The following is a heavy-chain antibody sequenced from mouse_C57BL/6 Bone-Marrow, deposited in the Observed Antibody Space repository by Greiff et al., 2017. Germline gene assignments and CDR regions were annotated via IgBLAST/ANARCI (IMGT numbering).Heavy chain of an antibody. V-gene: IGHV14-3*01. D-gene: IGHD1-1*01. CDR1: GFNIKNTY. Sequence: EVQVVESVAELVRPGASVKLSCTASGFNIKNTYMHWVKQRPEQGLEWIGRIDPANGNTKYAPKFQGKATITADTSSNTAYLQLSSRTSEDTAIYYCAKGTTVVVAMDYWGQGTSVTVSS. CDR2: IDPANGNT. J-gene: IGHJ4*01. CDR3: AKGTTVVVAMDY.